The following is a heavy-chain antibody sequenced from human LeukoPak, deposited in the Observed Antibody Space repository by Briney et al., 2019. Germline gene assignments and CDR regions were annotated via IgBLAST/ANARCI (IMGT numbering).Heavy chain of an antibody. CDR1: GFIFSDYG. CDR3: AKGSTSSGWYNY. J-gene: IGHJ4*02. D-gene: IGHD6-19*01. Sequence: PGGSLRLSCAASGFIFSDYGMSWVRQAPGKGLEWVSTIGGRGGSTYYADSVKGRFTISRDNSKNTLYLQMNSLRAEDTAVYYCAKGSTSSGWYNYWGQGTLVTVSS. CDR2: IGGRGGST. V-gene: IGHV3-23*01.